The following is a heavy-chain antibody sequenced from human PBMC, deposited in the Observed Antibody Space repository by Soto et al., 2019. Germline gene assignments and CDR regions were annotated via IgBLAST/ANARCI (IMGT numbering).Heavy chain of an antibody. D-gene: IGHD3-3*01. CDR1: GYTFTSYG. J-gene: IGHJ6*02. CDR2: ISAYNGNT. Sequence: QVPLVQSGAEVKKPGASVKVSCKASGYTFTSYGISWVRQAPGQGLEWMGWISAYNGNTNYAQKLQGRVTMTTDTSTSTAYMELRSLRSDDTAVYYCARVYYDFWSGYYDPNRGMDVWGQGTTVTVSS. V-gene: IGHV1-18*04. CDR3: ARVYYDFWSGYYDPNRGMDV.